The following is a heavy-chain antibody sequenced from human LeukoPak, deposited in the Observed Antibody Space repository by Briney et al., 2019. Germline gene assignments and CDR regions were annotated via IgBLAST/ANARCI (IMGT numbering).Heavy chain of an antibody. CDR3: ARQFGSGLWYFDL. D-gene: IGHD3-10*01. J-gene: IGHJ2*01. V-gene: IGHV4-39*01. CDR1: GGSISSGSSDYY. Sequence: KPSETLSLTCTVSGGSISSGSSDYYWGWIRQPPEKRLEWIGIISDSGRTYYNPSLKSRVTASVGTSKSQFSLNLRSVTAADTAVYHCARQFGSGLWYFDLWGRGTLVTVSS. CDR2: ISDSGRT.